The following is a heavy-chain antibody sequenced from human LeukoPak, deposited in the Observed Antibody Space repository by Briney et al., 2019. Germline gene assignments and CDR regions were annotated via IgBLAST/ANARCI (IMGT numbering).Heavy chain of an antibody. V-gene: IGHV1-2*02. CDR3: ARGLYGDWFDP. CDR2: INPNFGGT. Sequence: ASVKVSCKASGHTFIGYNMHWVRQAPGQGLEWMGWINPNFGGTDYAQRFQGRVTMTRDTSISTAYMELSRLRSDDTAVYYCARGLYGDWFDPWGQGTLVTVSS. J-gene: IGHJ5*02. D-gene: IGHD4-17*01. CDR1: GHTFIGYN.